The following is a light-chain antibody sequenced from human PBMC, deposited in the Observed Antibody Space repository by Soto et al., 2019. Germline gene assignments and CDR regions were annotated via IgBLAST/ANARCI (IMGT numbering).Light chain of an antibody. J-gene: IGKJ2*01. CDR2: EAS. Sequence: DIQMTQSPSSPSASVGDRVTITCQASQDISNYLSWSQHKPGKPPKLLIYEASSLQTGVPSRFSGSGSGTHFTFTISSLQPEDIATYYCQHYDNLPYTFGRGTKLEIK. CDR3: QHYDNLPYT. V-gene: IGKV1-33*01. CDR1: QDISNY.